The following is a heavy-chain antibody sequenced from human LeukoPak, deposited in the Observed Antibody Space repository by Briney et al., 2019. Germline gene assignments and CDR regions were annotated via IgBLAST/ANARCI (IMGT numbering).Heavy chain of an antibody. CDR3: TRDISAIAAAGMDY. V-gene: IGHV3-9*01. CDR2: ISWNSGRI. D-gene: IGHD6-13*01. J-gene: IGHJ4*02. Sequence: GRSLRLSCAASGFTFDDYAMHWVRQAPGKGLEWVSGISWNSGRIGYADSVKGRFTISRDSAKNSLYLRMNSLRAEDTAFYYCTRDISAIAAAGMDYWGQGTLVTVSS. CDR1: GFTFDDYA.